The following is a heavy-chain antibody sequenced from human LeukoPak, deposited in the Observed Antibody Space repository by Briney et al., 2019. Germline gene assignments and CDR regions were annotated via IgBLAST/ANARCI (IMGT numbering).Heavy chain of an antibody. D-gene: IGHD5-18*01. CDR1: GGSISSSSYY. V-gene: IGHV4-39*01. CDR2: IYYSGST. J-gene: IGHJ6*02. Sequence: SETLSLTCTVSGGSISSSSYYWGWIRQPPGKGLEWIGSIYYSGSTYYNPSLTSQVPISVDTSKNQFSLKLSSVTAADTAVYYCARDTGLYYGMDVWGQGTTVTVSS. CDR3: ARDTGLYYGMDV.